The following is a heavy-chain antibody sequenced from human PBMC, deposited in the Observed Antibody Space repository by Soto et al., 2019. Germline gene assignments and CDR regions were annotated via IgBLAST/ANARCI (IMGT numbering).Heavy chain of an antibody. CDR2: IYYSGST. CDR1: GGSISSGDYY. CDR3: ARGPVVTALDL. V-gene: IGHV4-30-4*01. J-gene: IGHJ2*01. Sequence: QVQLQESGPGLVKPSQTLSLTCTVSGGSISSGDYYWSWIRQPPGKGLEWIGYIYYSGSTYYNPSLKGRVTISVDTAKNQFSLRLSSVTAADTAVYYCARGPVVTALDLWGRGALVTVSS. D-gene: IGHD2-21*02.